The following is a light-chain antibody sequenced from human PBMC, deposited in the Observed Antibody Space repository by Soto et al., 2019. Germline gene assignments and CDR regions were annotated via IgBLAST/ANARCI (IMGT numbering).Light chain of an antibody. J-gene: IGLJ2*01. Sequence: QSALTQPPSASGSPGQSVTISCTGTSSDVGGYDYVSWYQQHPGKAPKLMIYEVTKRPSGVSDRFSGSKSGNMASLTISGLQAEDEADYYCRSYAGTGTWIFGGGTKLTVL. CDR1: SSDVGGYDY. CDR3: RSYAGTGTWI. CDR2: EVT. V-gene: IGLV2-8*01.